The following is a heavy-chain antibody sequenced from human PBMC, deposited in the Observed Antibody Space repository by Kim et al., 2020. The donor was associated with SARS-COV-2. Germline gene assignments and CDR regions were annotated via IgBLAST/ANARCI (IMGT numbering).Heavy chain of an antibody. Sequence: GGSLRLSCAVSGLTVTSNHMTWIRQAPGRGLEWVSVIIRGGSTYYSAPLQGRFTISSDYYKNTLSLQMNSLRAEDTATYYCARDPGGDGYRFFDYWGQGTLVTVSS. D-gene: IGHD2-21*01. V-gene: IGHV3-53*01. CDR3: ARDPGGDGYRFFDY. J-gene: IGHJ4*02. CDR2: IIRGGST. CDR1: GLTVTSNH.